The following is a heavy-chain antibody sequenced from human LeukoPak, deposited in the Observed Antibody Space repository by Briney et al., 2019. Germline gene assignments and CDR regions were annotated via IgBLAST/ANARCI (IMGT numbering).Heavy chain of an antibody. CDR3: ARWVAAAGHDY. D-gene: IGHD6-13*01. CDR1: GRSISSYY. Sequence: SQTLSLTCTVSGRSISSYYWSWIRQPSGKGMEWIGYIYYSGSTNYNPSLKSRVTISVDTSKNQFSLKLSSVTAADTAVYYCARWVAAAGHDYWGQGTLVTVSS. V-gene: IGHV4-59*08. CDR2: IYYSGST. J-gene: IGHJ4*02.